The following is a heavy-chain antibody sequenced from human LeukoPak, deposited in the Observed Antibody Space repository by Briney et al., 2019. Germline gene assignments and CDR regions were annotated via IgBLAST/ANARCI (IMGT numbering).Heavy chain of an antibody. V-gene: IGHV3-74*01. D-gene: IGHD1-26*01. CDR2: INTDGSTT. CDR3: VRESREIRFDY. Sequence: GGSLRLSSAASGFTFSDYWMHWVRQAPGKGLMGVSRINTDGSTTTYADSVKGRFTISRDNAKNTLYLQMNSLRVEDTAVYYCVRESREIRFDYWGQGILVTVSS. J-gene: IGHJ4*02. CDR1: GFTFSDYW.